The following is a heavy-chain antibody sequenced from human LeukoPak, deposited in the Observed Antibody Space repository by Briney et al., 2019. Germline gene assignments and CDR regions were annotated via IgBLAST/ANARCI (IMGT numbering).Heavy chain of an antibody. Sequence: VASVKVSCKASGYTLTSYDINWLRQATGQGPEWMGWMNPNSGATGYAQKFQGRVTITADESTSTAYMELSSLRSEDTAVYYCARDSGYSSGWYKSGNFDYWGQGTLVTVSS. J-gene: IGHJ4*02. V-gene: IGHV1-8*01. CDR3: ARDSGYSSGWYKSGNFDY. D-gene: IGHD6-19*01. CDR1: GYTLTSYD. CDR2: MNPNSGAT.